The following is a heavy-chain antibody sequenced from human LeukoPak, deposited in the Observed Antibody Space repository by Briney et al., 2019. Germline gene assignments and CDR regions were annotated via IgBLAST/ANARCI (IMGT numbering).Heavy chain of an antibody. V-gene: IGHV4-34*01. CDR1: GGSFSGYY. CDR2: INHSGST. D-gene: IGHD3-16*02. Sequence: SETLSLTCAVYGGSFSGYYWSWIRQPPGKGLEWIGEINHSGSTNYNPSLKSRVTISVDTSKNQFSLKLSSVTAADTAVYYYARDPSGELSPDDAFDIWGQGTMVTVSS. J-gene: IGHJ3*02. CDR3: ARDPSGELSPDDAFDI.